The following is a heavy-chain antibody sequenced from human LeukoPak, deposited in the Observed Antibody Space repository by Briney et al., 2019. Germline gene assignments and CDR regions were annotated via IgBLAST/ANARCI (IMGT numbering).Heavy chain of an antibody. CDR1: GYTFTSYD. V-gene: IGHV1-8*03. D-gene: IGHD2-2*02. J-gene: IGHJ3*02. Sequence: ASVNVSCKASGYTFTSYDINWVRQATGQGLEWMGWMNPNSGNTGYAQKFRGRVAITRNTSISTAYMELSSLRSEDTAVYYCARTLVVVPAATPDAFDIWGQGTMVTVSS. CDR2: MNPNSGNT. CDR3: ARTLVVVPAATPDAFDI.